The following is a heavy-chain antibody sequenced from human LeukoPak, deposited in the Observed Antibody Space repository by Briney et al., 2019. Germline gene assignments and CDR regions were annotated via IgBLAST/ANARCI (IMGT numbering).Heavy chain of an antibody. D-gene: IGHD6-6*01. CDR1: GFTFSDYY. J-gene: IGHJ2*01. Sequence: GGSLRLSCAASGFTFSDYYMAWSRQAPGVGLTWISYVTGASTTMYYADSVKGRFTISRDNAKSLLYLQMDSLRAEDTAVYYCARDATSISASGGYFDLWGRGTPVTVSS. V-gene: IGHV3-11*04. CDR3: ARDATSISASGGYFDL. CDR2: VTGASTTM.